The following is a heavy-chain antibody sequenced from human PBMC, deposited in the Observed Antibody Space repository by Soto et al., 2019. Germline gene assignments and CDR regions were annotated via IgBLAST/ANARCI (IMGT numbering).Heavy chain of an antibody. J-gene: IGHJ4*02. Sequence: SETLSLTCTVSGGSISSYYWTWIRQPPGKGLEWIGYIYNSGNTNYNPSLKSRVTISVDTSKNQLSLKLSSVTAADTAVYYCAGGSRFHDYWGQGTLVTVSS. CDR2: IYNSGNT. CDR1: GGSISSYY. CDR3: AGGSRFHDY. V-gene: IGHV4-59*12.